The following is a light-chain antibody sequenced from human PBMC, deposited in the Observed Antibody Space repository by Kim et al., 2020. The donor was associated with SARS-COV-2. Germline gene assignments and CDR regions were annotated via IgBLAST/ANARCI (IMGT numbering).Light chain of an antibody. Sequence: PGRAPKLLFYDVKRRPSGISERFSGSKSGYTASLTISGLQPEDEADYYCSSYTGSSTSVFGSGTKVTVL. CDR3: SSYTGSSTSV. CDR2: DVK. J-gene: IGLJ1*01. V-gene: IGLV2-14*03.